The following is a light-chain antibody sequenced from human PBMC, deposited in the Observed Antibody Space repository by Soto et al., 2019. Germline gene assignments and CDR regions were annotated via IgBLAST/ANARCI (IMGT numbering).Light chain of an antibody. CDR2: AAS. J-gene: IGKJ1*01. CDR1: QSISSY. CDR3: QQSYSTPWT. Sequence: DIQMTQSPSSLSASVGDRVTITCRASQSISSYLDWYQQKPGKAPKLLIYAASSLQSGVPSRFSGSGSGPDVTLTIISPQPEDVATYYCQQSYSTPWTFGQGTMVEIK. V-gene: IGKV1-39*01.